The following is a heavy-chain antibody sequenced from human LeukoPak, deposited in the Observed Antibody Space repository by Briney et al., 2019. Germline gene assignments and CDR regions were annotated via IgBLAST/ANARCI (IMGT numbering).Heavy chain of an antibody. Sequence: SETLSLTCSVSGGSISNYYWNWIRQPPGKGLEWIGFIYYTGSTNYNPSIKNRVTISVDTSKNQFSLKLSSVTAADAAMYYCATEFSTFYWYLDLWGRGTPVTVSA. CDR2: IYYTGST. CDR3: ATEFSTFYWYLDL. J-gene: IGHJ2*01. V-gene: IGHV4-59*01. CDR1: GGSISNYY. D-gene: IGHD6-13*01.